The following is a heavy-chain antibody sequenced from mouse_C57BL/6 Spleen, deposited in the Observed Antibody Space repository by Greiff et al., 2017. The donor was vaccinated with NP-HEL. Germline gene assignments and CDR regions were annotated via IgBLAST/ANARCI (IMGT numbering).Heavy chain of an antibody. CDR2: ISSGSSTI. Sequence: EVQRVESGGGLVKPGGSLKLSCAASGFTFSDYGMHWVRQAPEKGLEWVAYISSGSSTIYYADTVKGRFTISRDNAKNTLFLQMTSLRSEDTAMYYCARGSYYDYDRYYFDYWGQGTTLTVSS. CDR1: GFTFSDYG. CDR3: ARGSYYDYDRYYFDY. J-gene: IGHJ2*01. D-gene: IGHD2-4*01. V-gene: IGHV5-17*01.